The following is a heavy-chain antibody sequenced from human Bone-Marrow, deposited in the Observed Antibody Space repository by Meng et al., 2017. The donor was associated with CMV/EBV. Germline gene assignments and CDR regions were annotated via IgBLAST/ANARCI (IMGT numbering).Heavy chain of an antibody. J-gene: IGHJ4*02. CDR2: IYYSGST. Sequence: SQTLSLTCAVYGGSFSGYYWSWIRQPPGKGLEWIGYIYYSGSTNYNPSLKSRVTISVDTSKNQFSLKLSSVTAADTAVYYCARARLDYWGQGTLVTVSS. CDR3: ARARLDY. V-gene: IGHV4-59*08. CDR1: GGSFSGYY.